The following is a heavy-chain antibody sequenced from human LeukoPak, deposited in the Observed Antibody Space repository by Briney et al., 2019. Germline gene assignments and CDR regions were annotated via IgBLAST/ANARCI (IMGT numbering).Heavy chain of an antibody. Sequence: PGGSLRLSCAASGFTFSSYSMNWVRQAPGKGLEWLSYISYNSGTYYADSVKGRFTISRDNAKNSLYLQMNSLRAEDTAVYYCARDLSVGAKPDLGFDYWGQGTLVTVSS. V-gene: IGHV3-21*05. CDR1: GFTFSSYS. J-gene: IGHJ4*02. CDR2: ISYNSGT. D-gene: IGHD1-26*01. CDR3: ARDLSVGAKPDLGFDY.